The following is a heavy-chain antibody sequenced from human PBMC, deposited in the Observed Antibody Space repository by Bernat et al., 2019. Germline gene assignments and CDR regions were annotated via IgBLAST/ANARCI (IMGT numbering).Heavy chain of an antibody. CDR3: ARDWWYSSSWDPFDY. J-gene: IGHJ4*02. CDR2: IWYDGSNK. CDR1: GFTFSSYG. Sequence: QVQLVESGGGVVQPGRSLRLSCAASGFTFSSYGMHWVRQAPGKGLEWVAVIWYDGSNKYYADSVKGRFTISRDNSKNTLYLQMNSLRAEDTAVYYCARDWWYSSSWDPFDYWGQGTLVTVSS. V-gene: IGHV3-33*01. D-gene: IGHD6-13*01.